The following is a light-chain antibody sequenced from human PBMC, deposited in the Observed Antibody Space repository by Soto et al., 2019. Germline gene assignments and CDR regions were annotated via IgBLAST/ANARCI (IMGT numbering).Light chain of an antibody. CDR1: QSVDSN. V-gene: IGKV3D-15*01. J-gene: IGKJ4*01. CDR2: GAS. CDR3: QQYDNWPLT. Sequence: EIVMTQSRATLSVSPGERATLSCRASQSVDSNLAWYQQKPGQAPRLLIFGASTRATGIPARFSGSGSGTDFTLTISSLQSEDFGVYFCQQYDNWPLTFGGGTKVDIK.